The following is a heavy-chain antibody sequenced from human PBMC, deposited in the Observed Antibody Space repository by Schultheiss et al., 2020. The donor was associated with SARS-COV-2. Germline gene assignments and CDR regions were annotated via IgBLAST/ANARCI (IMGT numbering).Heavy chain of an antibody. J-gene: IGHJ4*02. CDR1: GFTFSTYS. D-gene: IGHD6-19*01. CDR3: AKRYNSGWYSHFDA. V-gene: IGHV3-21*01. Sequence: GGSLRLSCAASGFTFSTYSMNWVRQAPGKGLEWVSSIGRTPSNLYYADSVQGRFTISRDNTKNSLYLHMNSLRVDDTAVYYCAKRYNSGWYSHFDAWGQGTLVTVSS. CDR2: IGRTPSNL.